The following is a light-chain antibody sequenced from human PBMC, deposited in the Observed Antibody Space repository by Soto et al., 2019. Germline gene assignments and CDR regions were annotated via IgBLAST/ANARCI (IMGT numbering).Light chain of an antibody. J-gene: IGKJ1*01. CDR1: QSVLYSPSNKNY. Sequence: IVMTQSPDSLAVSLGERATINCKSSQSVLYSPSNKNYLAWYQQKAGQPPKLLVSWASTREFGVPDRFSGSGSETDFTLTISSLQAEDVAVYYCQQYFTTRPTFGQGTKVEIK. V-gene: IGKV4-1*01. CDR3: QQYFTTRPT. CDR2: WAS.